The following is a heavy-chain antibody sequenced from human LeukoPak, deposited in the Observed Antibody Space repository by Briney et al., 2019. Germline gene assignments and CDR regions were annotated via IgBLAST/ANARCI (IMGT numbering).Heavy chain of an antibody. J-gene: IGHJ4*02. V-gene: IGHV1-69*05. CDR3: ARSAGELSFADPGLGETFDY. Sequence: SVKVSCKASGGTFSSYAISWVRQAPGQGLEWMGRIIPIFGTANYAQKFQGRVTISTDESTSTAYMELSSLRSEDTAVYYCARSAGELSFADPGLGETFDYWGQGTLVTVSS. CDR1: GGTFSSYA. CDR2: IIPIFGTA. D-gene: IGHD3-16*02.